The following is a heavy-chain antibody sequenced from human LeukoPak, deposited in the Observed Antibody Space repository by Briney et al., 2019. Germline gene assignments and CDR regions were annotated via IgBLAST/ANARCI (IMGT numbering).Heavy chain of an antibody. CDR2: VYYSGTT. V-gene: IGHV4-39*07. CDR3: TRVAPQEQWLIYWYFDL. J-gene: IGHJ2*01. D-gene: IGHD6-19*01. CDR1: GGSINNSTYY. Sequence: MTSETLSLTCSVSGGSINNSTYYWAWIRQSPGKGLEWIGSVYYSGTTFYNLSLKSRITISVDMSKNQFSLKLSSVTAADTAVYYCTRVAPQEQWLIYWYFDLWGRGTQVTISS.